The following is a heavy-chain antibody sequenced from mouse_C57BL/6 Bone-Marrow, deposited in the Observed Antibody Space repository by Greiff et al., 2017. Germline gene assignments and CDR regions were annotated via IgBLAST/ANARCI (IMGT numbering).Heavy chain of an antibody. D-gene: IGHD2-4*01. CDR1: GFSLTSYA. CDR2: IWTGGGT. CDR3: ARKTITTSYYAMDY. Sequence: QVQLKESGPGLVAPSQSLSITCTVSGFSLTSYAISWVRQPPGKGLEWLGVIWTGGGTKYNSALKSRLSISKDNSKSQVFLKMNSLQTDDTARYYCARKTITTSYYAMDYWGQGTSVTVSS. J-gene: IGHJ4*01. V-gene: IGHV2-9-1*01.